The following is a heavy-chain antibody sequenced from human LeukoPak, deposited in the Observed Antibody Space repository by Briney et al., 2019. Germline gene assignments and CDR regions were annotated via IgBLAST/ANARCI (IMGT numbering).Heavy chain of an antibody. CDR3: ARDPLIAVADY. V-gene: IGHV3-30-3*01. CDR1: GFTFSSYA. D-gene: IGHD6-19*01. J-gene: IGHJ4*02. Sequence: GGSLRLSCAASGFTFSSYAMHWVRQAPGKGLEWVAVISYDGSNKYYADSVKGRFTISRDNSKNTLYLQMNSLRAEDTAVYYCARDPLIAVADYWGQGTLVTVSS. CDR2: ISYDGSNK.